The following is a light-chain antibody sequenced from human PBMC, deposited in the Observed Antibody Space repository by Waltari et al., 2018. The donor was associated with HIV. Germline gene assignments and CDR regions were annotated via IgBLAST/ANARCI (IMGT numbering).Light chain of an antibody. CDR3: QAWYGRNCV. Sequence: SYELTQPPSVSVSPGQTASITCSGDKLADKYVCWYQQTPGQSPGLVLYKDREKPSGMPERFSVSNSGTTATLTLTGTQATDEAAQFCQAWYGRNCVFGAGTKLTVL. J-gene: IGLJ3*02. V-gene: IGLV3-1*01. CDR1: KLADKY. CDR2: KDR.